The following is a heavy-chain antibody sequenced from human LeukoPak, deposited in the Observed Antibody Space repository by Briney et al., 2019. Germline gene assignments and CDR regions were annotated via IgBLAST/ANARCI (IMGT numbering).Heavy chain of an antibody. Sequence: ASVKVSCKTSGYTFTDYYMHWVRQAPGQGPEWMGITRPSCGRTQYPQKFQGRVTMTWDMSASTFYMELSSLTSDDTAVYYCAREGPETYKFDFWGQGTLVTVSS. CDR1: GYTFTDYY. D-gene: IGHD1-1*01. CDR2: TRPSCGRT. CDR3: AREGPETYKFDF. V-gene: IGHV1-46*01. J-gene: IGHJ4*02.